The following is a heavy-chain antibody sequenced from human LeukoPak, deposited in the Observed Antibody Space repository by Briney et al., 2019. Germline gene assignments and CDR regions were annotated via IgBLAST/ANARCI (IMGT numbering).Heavy chain of an antibody. D-gene: IGHD3-10*01. Sequence: SVTVSCKASGGTFSSYAISWVRQAPGQGLEWMGGIIPIFGTANYAQKFQGRVTITADESTSTAYMELSSLRSEDTAVYYCARVADGSGSYDYFDYWGQGTLVTVSS. CDR3: ARVADGSGSYDYFDY. CDR1: GGTFSSYA. V-gene: IGHV1-69*13. J-gene: IGHJ4*02. CDR2: IIPIFGTA.